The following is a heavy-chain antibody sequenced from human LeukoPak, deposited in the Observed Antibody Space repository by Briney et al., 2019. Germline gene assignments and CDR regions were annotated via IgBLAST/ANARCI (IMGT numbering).Heavy chain of an antibody. V-gene: IGHV1-2*06. J-gene: IGHJ4*02. CDR3: ARVTGSSWSFDY. CDR2: INPNSGGT. CDR1: GYTFTCYY. Sequence: GASVKVSCKASGYTFTCYYMHWVRQAPGQGREWMGRINPNSGGTNYAKKFQGRVTMTRDTSISTAYMELSRLRSDDTAVYYCARVTGSSWSFDYWGQGTLVTVSS. D-gene: IGHD6-13*01.